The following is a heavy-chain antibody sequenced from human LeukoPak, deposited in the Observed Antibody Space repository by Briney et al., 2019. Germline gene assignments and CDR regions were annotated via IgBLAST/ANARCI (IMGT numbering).Heavy chain of an antibody. CDR2: IIPIFGTA. CDR1: GGTFSIYA. CDR3: ADNTGNSGYAFDI. J-gene: IGHJ3*02. Sequence: SVTVSFTASGGTFSIYAISWVRQAPGQGLEWMGGIIPIFGTANYAQKFQGRVTITADESTSTAYMELSSLRSEDTAVYYCADNTGNSGYAFDIWGQGTMVTVSS. D-gene: IGHD6-25*01. V-gene: IGHV1-69*13.